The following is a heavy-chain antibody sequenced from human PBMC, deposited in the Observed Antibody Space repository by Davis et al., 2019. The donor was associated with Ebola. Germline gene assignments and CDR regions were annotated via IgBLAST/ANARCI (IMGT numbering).Heavy chain of an antibody. CDR2: ISSSSYI. V-gene: IGHV3-21*01. J-gene: IGHJ2*01. CDR3: TRGLYWDWFFDL. D-gene: IGHD2-2*02. Sequence: GESLKISCAASGFTFSSYSMNWVRQAPGKGLEWVSSISSSSYIYYADSVEGRFTISRDNANNTLYLQMNSLRAEDTAVYYCTRGLYWDWFFDLWGRGTLVTVSS. CDR1: GFTFSSYS.